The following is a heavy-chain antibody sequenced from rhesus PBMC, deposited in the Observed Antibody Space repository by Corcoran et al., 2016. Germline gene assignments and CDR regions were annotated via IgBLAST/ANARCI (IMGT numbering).Heavy chain of an antibody. V-gene: IGHV4-122*02. CDR1: GYSISSGYY. CDR3: ARDGSGYYTRLDY. D-gene: IGHD3-28*01. CDR2: ITYSGST. J-gene: IGHJ4*01. Sequence: QVQLQESGPGLVKPSETLSLTCAVSGYSISSGYYWCLIRPPPGKGLEWIGYITYSGSTSYNPSLKSRVTISRDTSKNQFSLKLSSVTAADTAVYYCARDGSGYYTRLDYWGQGVLVTVSS.